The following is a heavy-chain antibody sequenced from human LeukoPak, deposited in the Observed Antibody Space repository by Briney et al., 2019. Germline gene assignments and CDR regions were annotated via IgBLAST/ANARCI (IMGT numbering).Heavy chain of an antibody. CDR3: AKDVANTVYVPPGYFDY. Sequence: PGGSLRLSCAASGFTFSNYAMHWVRQAPGKGLEWVAVISYDANDKYYADSVKGRFTISRDNSKNTLYLQMNSLRAEDTAVYYCAKDVANTVYVPPGYFDYWGQGTLVTVSS. CDR1: GFTFSNYA. D-gene: IGHD5/OR15-5a*01. V-gene: IGHV3-30*04. CDR2: ISYDANDK. J-gene: IGHJ4*02.